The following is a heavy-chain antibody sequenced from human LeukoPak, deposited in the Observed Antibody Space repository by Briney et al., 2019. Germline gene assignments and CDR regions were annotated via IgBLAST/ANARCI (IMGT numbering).Heavy chain of an antibody. CDR3: AILPLAYSYNGMDV. CDR1: GFNFSNYS. Sequence: GSLRLSCAASGFNFSNYSLNWVRQAPGKGLEWVSSISSSSNYKYYTDSVKGRFTISRDNAHNSLFLQMSSLRAEDTALYYCAILPLAYSYNGMDVWGQGTAVIVSS. J-gene: IGHJ6*02. CDR2: ISSSSNYK. D-gene: IGHD2-15*01. V-gene: IGHV3-21*01.